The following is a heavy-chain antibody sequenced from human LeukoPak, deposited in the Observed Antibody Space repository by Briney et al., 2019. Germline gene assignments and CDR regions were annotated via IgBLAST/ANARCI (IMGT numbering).Heavy chain of an antibody. J-gene: IGHJ4*02. Sequence: WETLSLTCTVSGGSISSYYWSWIRQPAGKGLEWIGRAYTSGNTNYNPSLKSRVTMSVDTSKNQFSLKLSSVTAADTAVYYCAREATRSGSSDYYHFVYWGQGTLVTVSS. CDR1: GGSISSYY. CDR3: AREATRSGSSDYYHFVY. CDR2: AYTSGNT. V-gene: IGHV4-4*07. D-gene: IGHD3-22*01.